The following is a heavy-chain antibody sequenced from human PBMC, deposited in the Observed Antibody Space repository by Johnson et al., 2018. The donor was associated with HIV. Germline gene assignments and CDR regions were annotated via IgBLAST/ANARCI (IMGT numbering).Heavy chain of an antibody. V-gene: IGHV3-20*04. CDR2: ISWNGGYT. J-gene: IGHJ3*02. CDR3: ARMWLHAFDI. D-gene: IGHD3-22*01. Sequence: VQLVESGGGVVRPGGSLRLSCAASGFTFDDYGMNWIRQFPGKGLEWVSGISWNGGYTTYVDSVKGRFIISRDNAKNSLYLQMNSLRAEDTAVYYCARMWLHAFDIWGQGTMVTVSS. CDR1: GFTFDDYG.